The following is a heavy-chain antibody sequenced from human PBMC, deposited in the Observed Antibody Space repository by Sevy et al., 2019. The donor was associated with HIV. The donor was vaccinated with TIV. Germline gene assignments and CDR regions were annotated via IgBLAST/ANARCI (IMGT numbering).Heavy chain of an antibody. V-gene: IGHV4-34*01. D-gene: IGHD3-3*01. CDR2: INHSGST. CDR1: GGSFSGYH. CDR3: ARAYYDFWSGLQTAFDY. Sequence: TLSLTCAVYGGSFSGYHWSWIRQPPGKGLEWIGEINHSGSTNYNPSLKSRVTISVDTSKNQFSLKLSSVTAADTAVYYCARAYYDFWSGLQTAFDYWGQGTLVTVSS. J-gene: IGHJ4*02.